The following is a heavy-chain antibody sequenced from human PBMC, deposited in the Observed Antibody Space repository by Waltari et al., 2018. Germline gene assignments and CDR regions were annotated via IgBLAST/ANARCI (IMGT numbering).Heavy chain of an antibody. Sequence: QLQLQESGPGLVQPSETLSLTCTVHGGSISSSSHYWGWIRQHPGQGLEWIATVDYTGTTYYNPSLKSRVTVSVDTSKNQFSLKLSSVSAADTAVYYCARHLSGSGTYNSPVTLFDYWGQGTLVTVSS. V-gene: IGHV4-39*01. CDR2: VDYTGTT. CDR1: GGSISSSSHY. J-gene: IGHJ4*02. CDR3: ARHLSGSGTYNSPVTLFDY. D-gene: IGHD3-10*01.